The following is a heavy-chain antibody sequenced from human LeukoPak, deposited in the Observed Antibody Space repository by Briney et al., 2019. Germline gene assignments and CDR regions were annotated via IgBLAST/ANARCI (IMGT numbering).Heavy chain of an antibody. V-gene: IGHV3-11*04. CDR3: AGVSDFWDAFDI. CDR2: ISSSGSTI. D-gene: IGHD3-3*01. CDR1: GFTFSDYY. J-gene: IGHJ3*02. Sequence: KPGGSLRLSCAASGFTFSDYYMSWIRQAPGKGLEWVSYISSSGSTIYYADSVKGRFTISRDNAENSLYLQMNSLRAEDTAVYYCAGVSDFWDAFDIWGQGTMVTVSS.